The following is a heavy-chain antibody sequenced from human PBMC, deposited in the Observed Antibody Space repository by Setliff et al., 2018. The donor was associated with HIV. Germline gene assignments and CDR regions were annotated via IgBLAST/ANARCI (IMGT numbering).Heavy chain of an antibody. CDR3: ARHDTEYSSYPIDD. J-gene: IGHJ4*02. D-gene: IGHD6-6*01. V-gene: IGHV4-39*01. CDR2: IYYSGSTYYYGGST. Sequence: SETLSLTCTVSGGSISSSIYYWGWIRQPPGKGLEWIGFIYYSGSTYYYGGSTYYNPSLKSRVTISVDTSKNQFSLKLSSVTAADKAVYYCARHDTEYSSYPIDDWGQGNLVTVSS. CDR1: GGSISSSIYY.